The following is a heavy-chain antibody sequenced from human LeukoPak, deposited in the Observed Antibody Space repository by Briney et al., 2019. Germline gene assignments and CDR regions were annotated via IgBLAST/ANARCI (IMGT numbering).Heavy chain of an antibody. CDR2: ISSSGSTI. J-gene: IGHJ6*03. V-gene: IGHV3-11*04. D-gene: IGHD4-17*01. Sequence: GGSLRLSRAASGLTFSDYSMSWIRQAPGKGLEWVSYISSSGSTIYYPDSVKGRFTISRDNAKNSLYLQMNSLRAEDTAVYYCASPHDYGDKRALYYYYYMDVWGKGTTVTVSS. CDR3: ASPHDYGDKRALYYYYYMDV. CDR1: GLTFSDYS.